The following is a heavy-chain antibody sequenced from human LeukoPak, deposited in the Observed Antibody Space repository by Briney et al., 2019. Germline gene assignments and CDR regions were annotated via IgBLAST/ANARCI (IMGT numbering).Heavy chain of an antibody. CDR1: GITLSNYG. CDR3: ARDFTGDCSSTSCYYFDY. V-gene: IGHV3-23*01. D-gene: IGHD2-2*01. Sequence: PGGSLRLSCAVSGITLSNYGMSWVRQAPGKGLEWVAGISGSGGSTIYADSVKGRFTISRDNPKNTLYLQMNSLRAEDTAVYYCARDFTGDCSSTSCYYFDYWGQGTLVTVSS. J-gene: IGHJ4*02. CDR2: ISGSGGST.